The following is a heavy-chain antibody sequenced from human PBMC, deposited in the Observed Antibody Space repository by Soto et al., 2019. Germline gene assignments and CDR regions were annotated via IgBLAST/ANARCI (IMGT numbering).Heavy chain of an antibody. CDR2: ISAYNGNT. Sequence: QVQLVQSGAEVKKPGASVKVSCKASGYTFTSYGISWVRQAPGQGLEWMGWISAYNGNTDYAQKFKGRVTMTTDTATTTGYMELRSLRSDDTAVYYCARGPAKVSDLAYFDDWGQGTLVTVSS. V-gene: IGHV1-18*01. CDR3: ARGPAKVSDLAYFDD. J-gene: IGHJ4*01. CDR1: GYTFTSYG.